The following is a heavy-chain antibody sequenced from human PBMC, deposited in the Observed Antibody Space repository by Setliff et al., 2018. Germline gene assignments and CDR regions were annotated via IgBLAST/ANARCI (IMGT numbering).Heavy chain of an antibody. J-gene: IGHJ4*02. CDR3: ARAGLASAGRKGIFDH. CDR1: GYAFASHY. Sequence: PSVKVSCKASGYAFASHYMHWVRQAPGQGLEWMGLIHPGGGSSSPAEKFEGRVTMTRDTSTSTVYMELSSLRSDDTAIYFCARAGLASAGRKGIFDHWGQGTPVTVSS. CDR2: IHPGGGSS. V-gene: IGHV1-46*01. D-gene: IGHD6-13*01.